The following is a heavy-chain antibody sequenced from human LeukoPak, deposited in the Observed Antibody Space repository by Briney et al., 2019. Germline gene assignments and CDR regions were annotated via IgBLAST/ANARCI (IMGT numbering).Heavy chain of an antibody. CDR1: GFTFSSYA. D-gene: IGHD3-10*01. CDR2: ISGSGGST. V-gene: IGHV3-23*01. J-gene: IGHJ4*02. CDR3: AKSPAKRYYYGSGSTSFDY. Sequence: GGSLRLSCAASGFTFSSYAMSWVRQAPGKGLEWVSAISGSGGSTYYADPVKGRFTISRDNSKNTLYLQMNSLRAEDTAVYYCAKSPAKRYYYGSGSTSFDYWGQGTLVTVSS.